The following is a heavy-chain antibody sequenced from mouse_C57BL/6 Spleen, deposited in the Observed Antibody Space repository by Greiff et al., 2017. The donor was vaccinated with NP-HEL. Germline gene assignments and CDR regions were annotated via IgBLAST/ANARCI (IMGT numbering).Heavy chain of an antibody. D-gene: IGHD1-1*01. CDR1: VYSFTNYL. CDR2: INPGGGGT. Sequence: QVQLQQSGAELVRPGTSVNVSCKASVYSFTNYLIEWVKQRPGQGLEWIGVINPGGGGTNYNEKFKGKATLTADKSSSTAYMQLSSLTSEDSAVYFCARWDYYGSSYDWYFDVWGTGTTVTVSS. CDR3: ARWDYYGSSYDWYFDV. V-gene: IGHV1-54*01. J-gene: IGHJ1*03.